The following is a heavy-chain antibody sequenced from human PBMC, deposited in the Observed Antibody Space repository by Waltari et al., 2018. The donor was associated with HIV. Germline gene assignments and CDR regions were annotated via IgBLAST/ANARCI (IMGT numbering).Heavy chain of an antibody. Sequence: EVQLVESGGGLVQPGRSLRLSCAASGFTFDDYAMHWVRQAPGKGLEWVSGISWNSGSIGYADSVKGRFTISRDNAKNSLYLQMNSLRAEDTALYYCAKGEEYMPVDYWGQGTLVTVSS. D-gene: IGHD6-6*01. V-gene: IGHV3-9*01. CDR2: ISWNSGSI. J-gene: IGHJ4*02. CDR3: AKGEEYMPVDY. CDR1: GFTFDDYA.